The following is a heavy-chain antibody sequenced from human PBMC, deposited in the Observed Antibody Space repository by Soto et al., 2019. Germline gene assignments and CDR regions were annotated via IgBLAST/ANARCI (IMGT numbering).Heavy chain of an antibody. CDR3: ARAERWCTVTSNHWYFDL. Sequence: QVQLVQSGAEVKKPGSSVKVSCKASGGTFSSYAISWVRQAPGQGLEWMGGIIPIFGTANYAQKFQGRVTITADKSTSTAYMELSSLRSEDTAVYYCARAERWCTVTSNHWYFDLWGRGTLVTVSS. J-gene: IGHJ2*01. V-gene: IGHV1-69*06. CDR1: GGTFSSYA. D-gene: IGHD2-8*02. CDR2: IIPIFGTA.